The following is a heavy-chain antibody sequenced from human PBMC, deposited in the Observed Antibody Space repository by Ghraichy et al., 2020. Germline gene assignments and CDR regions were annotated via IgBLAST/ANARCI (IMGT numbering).Heavy chain of an antibody. J-gene: IGHJ4*02. V-gene: IGHV6-1*01. D-gene: IGHD2-15*01. CDR2: TYYRSKWYN. CDR3: ARGWPYFDY. Sequence: LEWLGRTYYRSKWYNDYAVSVKSRITINPDTSKNQFSLQLSSVTPEDTAVYYCARGWPYFDYWGQGTLV.